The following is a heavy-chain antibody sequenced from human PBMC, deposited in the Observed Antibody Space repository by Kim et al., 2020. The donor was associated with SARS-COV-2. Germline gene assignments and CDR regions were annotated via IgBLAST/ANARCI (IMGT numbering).Heavy chain of an antibody. V-gene: IGHV3-23*01. CDR3: AKDDYSGSFLSQGY. CDR1: GFTFSSYA. Sequence: GGSLRLSCAASGFTFSSYAMSWVRQAPGKGLEWVSAISGSGGTTYYADSVKGRFTISRDNSKNTLYLQMNSLRAEDTALYYCAKDDYSGSFLSQGYWGRGTLVTVSS. CDR2: ISGSGGTT. J-gene: IGHJ4*02. D-gene: IGHD1-26*01.